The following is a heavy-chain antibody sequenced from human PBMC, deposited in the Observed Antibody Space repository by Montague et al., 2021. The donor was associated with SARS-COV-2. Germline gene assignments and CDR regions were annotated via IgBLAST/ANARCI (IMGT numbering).Heavy chain of an antibody. CDR2: IYYSGSVTT. CDR1: GGSINNYY. CDR3: ARRGGGEVFARCMYWYFDV. J-gene: IGHJ2*01. D-gene: IGHD2-21*01. Sequence: SETLSLTCSVSGGSINNYYWGWVRRSPGKGLEWIGYIYYSGSVTTSYNPSLKSRVSISVDTSENQFSLKLTSVTAADTAVYYCARRGGGEVFARCMYWYFDVWGRGSLVTVSS. V-gene: IGHV4-59*13.